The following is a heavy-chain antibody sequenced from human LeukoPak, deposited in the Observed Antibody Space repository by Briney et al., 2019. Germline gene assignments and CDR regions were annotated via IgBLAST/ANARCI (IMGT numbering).Heavy chain of an antibody. CDR3: ARGAPVVVVAATADYYYGMDV. V-gene: IGHV3-33*01. CDR2: IWYDGSNK. Sequence: PGRSLRLSCAASGFTFSSYGMRWVRQAPGKGLEWVAVIWYDGSNKYYADSVKGRFTISRDNSKNTLYLQMNSLRAEDTAVYYCARGAPVVVVAATADYYYGMDVWGKGTTVTVSS. D-gene: IGHD2-15*01. CDR1: GFTFSSYG. J-gene: IGHJ6*04.